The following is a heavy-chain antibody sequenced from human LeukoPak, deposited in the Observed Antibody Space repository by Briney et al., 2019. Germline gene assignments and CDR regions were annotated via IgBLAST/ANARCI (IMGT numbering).Heavy chain of an antibody. CDR1: GFTFRDYY. CDR3: ARDGYDFWSGYYYFDY. CDR2: ISSSGTTI. Sequence: NAGGPLRLSCTASGFTFRDYYTTWIPQAPGKGLEGVSYISSSGTTIYYADSVKGRFTIYRDNAENSLYLQMNSLRAEDTAVYYCARDGYDFWSGYYYFDYWGQGTLVTVSS. J-gene: IGHJ4*02. V-gene: IGHV3-11*04. D-gene: IGHD3-3*01.